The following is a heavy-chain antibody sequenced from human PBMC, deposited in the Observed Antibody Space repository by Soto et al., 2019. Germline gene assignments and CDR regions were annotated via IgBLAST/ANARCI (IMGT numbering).Heavy chain of an antibody. CDR3: AHSTPRDPGTTPGITYFQH. V-gene: IGHV2-5*01. Sequence: QITLKESGPTLVKPTQTLTLTCTFSGFSLSTSGVGVGWIRQPPGKALEWLALIYWNDDKRYSPSLKSRLTITKDTSKNRVVLTMTDMDPVDTATYYCAHSTPRDPGTTPGITYFQHWGQGTLVTVSS. CDR1: GFSLSTSGVG. D-gene: IGHD1-7*01. J-gene: IGHJ1*01. CDR2: IYWNDDK.